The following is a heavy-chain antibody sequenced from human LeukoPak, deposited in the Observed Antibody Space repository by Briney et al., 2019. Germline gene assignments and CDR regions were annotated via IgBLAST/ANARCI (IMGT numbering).Heavy chain of an antibody. Sequence: SETLSLTCTVSGGSISSSSYYWGWIRQPPGKGLEWIGSIYYSGSTYYNPSLKSRVTISVDTSKNQFSLKLSSVTAADTAVYYCARSLYYYGSGSSWFDPWGQGTLVTVSS. D-gene: IGHD3-10*01. V-gene: IGHV4-39*01. CDR2: IYYSGST. CDR1: GGSISSSSYY. J-gene: IGHJ5*02. CDR3: ARSLYYYGSGSSWFDP.